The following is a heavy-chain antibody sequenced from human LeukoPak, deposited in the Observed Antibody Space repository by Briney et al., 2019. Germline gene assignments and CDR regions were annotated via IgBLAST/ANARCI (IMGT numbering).Heavy chain of an antibody. V-gene: IGHV1-18*01. D-gene: IGHD2-2*01. Sequence: ASVKVSCKASGSTFTSYGISWVRRAPGQGLEWLGWISAYNGNTNYAQKLQGRVAMTTDTSTSTAYMEPRSLKSDATAVCYCARSGYCSSSSCYWEYYMDVWGKGTTVTVSS. J-gene: IGHJ6*03. CDR2: ISAYNGNT. CDR1: GSTFTSYG. CDR3: ARSGYCSSSSCYWEYYMDV.